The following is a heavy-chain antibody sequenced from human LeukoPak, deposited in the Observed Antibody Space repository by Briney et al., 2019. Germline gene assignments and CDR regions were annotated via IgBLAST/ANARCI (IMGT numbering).Heavy chain of an antibody. J-gene: IGHJ6*02. CDR1: GGTFSSYA. D-gene: IGHD1-14*01. Sequence: GSSVKVSCKASGGTFSSYAISWVRQAPGQGLEWMGGIIPIFGTANYAQKFQGRVTITADESTSTAYMELSSLRSEDTAVYYCARGGIIGVWRNPSSYYGMDVWGQGTTVTVSS. V-gene: IGHV1-69*01. CDR2: IIPIFGTA. CDR3: ARGGIIGVWRNPSSYYGMDV.